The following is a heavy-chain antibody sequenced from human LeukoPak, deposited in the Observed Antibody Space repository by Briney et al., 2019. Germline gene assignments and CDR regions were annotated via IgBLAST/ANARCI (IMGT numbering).Heavy chain of an antibody. CDR3: ARTLSSDTNGRLYFGY. CDR1: GYTFTNYW. D-gene: IGHD3-16*02. V-gene: IGHV5-51*01. CDR2: IYPGGSDT. Sequence: GESLKISCKGSGYTFTNYWIGWVRQLPGKDQEWMAIIYPGGSDTTSRPSFQGQVTISADKSFTTAYRQGSSLKASDTAMYFCARTLSSDTNGRLYFGYWGQGTLVTVSS. J-gene: IGHJ4*02.